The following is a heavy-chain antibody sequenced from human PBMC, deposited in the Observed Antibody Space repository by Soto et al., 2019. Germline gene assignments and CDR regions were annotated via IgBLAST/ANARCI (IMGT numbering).Heavy chain of an antibody. V-gene: IGHV1-46*01. Sequence: ASVKVSCKASGYTFTSYYMHWVRQAPGQGLEWMGIINPSGGSTSYAQKFQGRVTMTRDTSTSTVYMELSSLRSEDTAVYYCARDCSSGCRFKGYYYHGMDVWGQGTTVTVSS. D-gene: IGHD6-19*01. CDR1: GYTFTSYY. CDR3: ARDCSSGCRFKGYYYHGMDV. CDR2: INPSGGST. J-gene: IGHJ6*02.